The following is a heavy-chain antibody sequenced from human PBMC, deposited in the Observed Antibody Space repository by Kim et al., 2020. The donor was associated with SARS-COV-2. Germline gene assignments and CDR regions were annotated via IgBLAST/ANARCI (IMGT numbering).Heavy chain of an antibody. CDR2: IYYSGST. D-gene: IGHD3-22*01. CDR1: GGSISSGGYY. CDR3: AREVRVPYYDSAKQGHAFDI. J-gene: IGHJ3*02. V-gene: IGHV4-31*03. Sequence: SETLSLTCTVSGGSISSGGYYWSRIRQHPGKGLEWIGYIYYSGSTYYNPSLKSRVTISVHTSKNQFSLKLSSVTAADTAVYYCAREVRVPYYDSAKQGHAFDIWGQGTMVTVSS.